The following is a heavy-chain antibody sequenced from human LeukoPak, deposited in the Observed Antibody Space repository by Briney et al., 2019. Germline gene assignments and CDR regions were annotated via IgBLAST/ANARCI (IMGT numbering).Heavy chain of an antibody. V-gene: IGHV4-34*01. J-gene: IGHJ6*02. CDR2: INHSGST. CDR3: ASTPRITIFGVVIGYYYYGMDV. D-gene: IGHD3-3*01. Sequence: SETLSLTCAVYGGSLSGYYWSWIRQPPGKGLEWIGEINHSGSTNYNPSLKSRVTISVDTSKNQFPLKLSSVTAADTAVYYCASTPRITIFGVVIGYYYYGMDVWGQGTTVTVSS. CDR1: GGSLSGYY.